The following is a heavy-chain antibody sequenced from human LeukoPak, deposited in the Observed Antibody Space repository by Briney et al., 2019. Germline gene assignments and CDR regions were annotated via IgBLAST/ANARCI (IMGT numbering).Heavy chain of an antibody. Sequence: PGGSLRLSCAASGFTFTRYWMHWVRQAPGKGLVWVSRVNSDGSSTTYAGSVKGRFTISRDNAKNTLYLKMSSLRAEDTAVYYCAREDSRLRVAFDMWGQGTMVTVSS. J-gene: IGHJ3*02. V-gene: IGHV3-74*01. CDR2: VNSDGSST. CDR1: GFTFTRYW. D-gene: IGHD3-16*01. CDR3: AREDSRLRVAFDM.